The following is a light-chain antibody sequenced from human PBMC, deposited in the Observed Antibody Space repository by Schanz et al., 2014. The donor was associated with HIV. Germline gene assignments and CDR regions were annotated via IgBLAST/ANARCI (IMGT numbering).Light chain of an antibody. CDR3: QQSDTFPYT. J-gene: IGKJ2*01. Sequence: DIQMTQSPSTLSTSVGDTVTITCRASQSIRSWLAWYQQKPGRAPNLLIYQASTLETGVPSRFSASGSGTEFTLTISNLQPDDFATYYCQQSDTFPYTFGQGTKLEIK. CDR2: QAS. V-gene: IGKV1-5*03. CDR1: QSIRSW.